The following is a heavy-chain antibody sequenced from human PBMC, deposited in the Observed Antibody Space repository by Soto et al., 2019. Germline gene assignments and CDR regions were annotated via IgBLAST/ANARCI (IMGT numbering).Heavy chain of an antibody. D-gene: IGHD3-22*01. CDR3: ARDGGYYDSSGSRAPGFFDY. Sequence: PGGSLRLSCAASGFTFSSYAMHWVRQAPGKGLEWVAVISYDGSNKYYADSVKGRFTISRDNSKNTLYLQMNSLRAEDTAVYYCARDGGYYDSSGSRAPGFFDYWGQGTLVTVSS. V-gene: IGHV3-30-3*01. CDR1: GFTFSSYA. CDR2: ISYDGSNK. J-gene: IGHJ4*02.